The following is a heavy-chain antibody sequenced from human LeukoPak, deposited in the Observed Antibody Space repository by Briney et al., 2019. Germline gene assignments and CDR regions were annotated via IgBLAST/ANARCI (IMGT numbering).Heavy chain of an antibody. Sequence: SDTLSLTCSVSGDSLSSYSWSWIRQPPGKGLEWIGYIFNSGSTTYNPSLESRVTISQDTSKKQFSLRLRSVTAADTAVYYCAGDYTSRSYRFDYWGQGTLVTVSS. D-gene: IGHD3-10*01. CDR1: GDSLSSYS. J-gene: IGHJ4*02. CDR2: IFNSGST. V-gene: IGHV4-59*07. CDR3: AGDYTSRSYRFDY.